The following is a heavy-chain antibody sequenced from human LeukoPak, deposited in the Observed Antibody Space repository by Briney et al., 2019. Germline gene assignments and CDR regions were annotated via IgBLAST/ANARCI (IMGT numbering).Heavy chain of an antibody. J-gene: IGHJ1*01. CDR2: MSYSGST. Sequence: PSETLSLTCTVSGGSISSSSYYWGWIRQPPGKGLEWIGSMSYSGSTYYNPSLRSRVTLSVDTSKNQFSVKLSSVTAADTAVYYCARRPSAYGPSGAYFHHWGQGTLVTLSS. CDR3: ARRPSAYGPSGAYFHH. D-gene: IGHD3-10*01. V-gene: IGHV4-39*01. CDR1: GGSISSSSYY.